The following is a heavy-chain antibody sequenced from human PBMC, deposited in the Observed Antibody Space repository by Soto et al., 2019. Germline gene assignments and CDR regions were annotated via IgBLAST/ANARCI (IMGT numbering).Heavy chain of an antibody. D-gene: IGHD1-7*01. V-gene: IGHV5-10-1*01. CDR1: GDCITSYW. Sequence: WEYLTISCNGSGDCITSYWISWVRQMPGKGLEWMGRIDPSDSYTNYSPSFQGHVTISADKSISTAYLQWSSLKASDTAMYYCAKEDGITGTRYYYYYGMDVWGQGTTVTVSS. CDR2: IDPSDSYT. CDR3: AKEDGITGTRYYYYYGMDV. J-gene: IGHJ6*02.